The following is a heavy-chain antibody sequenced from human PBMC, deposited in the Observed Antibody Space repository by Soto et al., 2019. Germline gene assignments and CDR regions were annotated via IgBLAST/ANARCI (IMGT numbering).Heavy chain of an antibody. V-gene: IGHV6-1*01. Sequence: QTLSLTCAISGDSVSSNSAAWDCIRQSPSRCLEWLGRTYYRSKWYNDYAVSVKSRITINPDTSKNQFSLQLNSVTPEDTAVYYCARGHCSSTSCGMDVWGQGTTVTVSS. CDR3: ARGHCSSTSCGMDV. CDR2: TYYRSKWYN. J-gene: IGHJ6*02. D-gene: IGHD2-2*01. CDR1: GDSVSSNSAA.